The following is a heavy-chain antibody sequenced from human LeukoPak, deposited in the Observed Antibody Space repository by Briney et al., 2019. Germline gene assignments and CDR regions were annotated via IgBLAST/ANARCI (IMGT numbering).Heavy chain of an antibody. J-gene: IGHJ6*03. CDR2: ISTSSSYI. V-gene: IGHV3-21*01. D-gene: IGHD4-17*01. CDR1: GFTFSSYS. Sequence: GGSLRLSCAASGFTFSSYSMNWVRQAPGKGLEWVSSISTSSSYIYYADSVKGRFTISRDNAKNSLYLQMNSLRAEDTAVYYCAKTTDNYYYYYMDVWGKGTTVTVSS. CDR3: AKTTDNYYYYYMDV.